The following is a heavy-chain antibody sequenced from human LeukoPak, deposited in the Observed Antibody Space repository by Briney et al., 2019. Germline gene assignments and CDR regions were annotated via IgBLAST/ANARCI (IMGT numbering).Heavy chain of an antibody. J-gene: IGHJ4*02. CDR2: ISTHNGYT. D-gene: IGHD6-19*01. V-gene: IGHV1-18*01. CDR1: GYTFTSVG. CDR3: ARNYTSGGIDY. Sequence: GASVKVSCKTSGYTFTSVGLSWVRQAPGQGLEWMGWISTHNGYTIYAQKLQGRVTMTTDTSTSTAYMELRSLRSDDTAVYYCARNYTSGGIDYWGQGTLVIVSS.